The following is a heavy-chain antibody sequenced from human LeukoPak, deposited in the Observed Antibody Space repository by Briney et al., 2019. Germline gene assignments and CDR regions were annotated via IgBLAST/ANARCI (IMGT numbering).Heavy chain of an antibody. Sequence: SVKVSCKASGGTFISYAISWVRQAPGQGLEWMGGIIPIFGTANYAQKFQGRVTITADESTSAAYMELSSLRSEDTAVYYCARGGPYCSSTSCYNAPWYYYGMDVWGQGTTVTVSS. D-gene: IGHD2-2*02. V-gene: IGHV1-69*13. CDR2: IIPIFGTA. J-gene: IGHJ6*02. CDR1: GGTFISYA. CDR3: ARGGPYCSSTSCYNAPWYYYGMDV.